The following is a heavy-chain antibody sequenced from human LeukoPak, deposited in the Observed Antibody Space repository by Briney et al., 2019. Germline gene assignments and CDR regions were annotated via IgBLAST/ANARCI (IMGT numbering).Heavy chain of an antibody. CDR1: GFTFSSYA. CDR3: AKESIRSGEQQLYYFDY. J-gene: IGHJ4*02. D-gene: IGHD6-13*01. CDR2: ISGSGGST. V-gene: IGHV3-23*01. Sequence: GGSLRLSCAASGFTFSSYAMSWVGQAPGKGLEWVSAISGSGGSTYYADSVKGRFTISRDNSKNTLYLQMNSLRAEDTAVYYCAKESIRSGEQQLYYFDYWGQGTLVTVSS.